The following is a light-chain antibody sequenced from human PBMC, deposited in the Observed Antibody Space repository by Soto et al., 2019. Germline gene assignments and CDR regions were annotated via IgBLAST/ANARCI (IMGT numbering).Light chain of an antibody. CDR2: DDS. Sequence: SYELTQPPSVSVAPGQTARIACGGNDIGSKRVNWYQQKPGQAPVLVVYDDSDRPSGIPERFSGSNSGNTATLTISWVEAGDEADYYCQVWDSSSDIGVFGTGTKVTVL. V-gene: IGLV3-21*02. CDR1: DIGSKR. CDR3: QVWDSSSDIGV. J-gene: IGLJ1*01.